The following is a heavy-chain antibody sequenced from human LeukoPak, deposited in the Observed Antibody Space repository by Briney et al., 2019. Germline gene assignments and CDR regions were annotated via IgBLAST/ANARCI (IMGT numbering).Heavy chain of an antibody. J-gene: IGHJ4*02. CDR2: ISSSSSYI. CDR3: ARDHGSGTIDY. D-gene: IGHD3-10*01. Sequence: KPGGSLRLSCAASGFTFSSYSMNWVRQAPGKGLEWVSSISSSSSYIYYADSVKGRFTISGDNAKNSLYLQMNSLRAEDTAVYYCARDHGSGTIDYWGQGTLVTVSS. CDR1: GFTFSSYS. V-gene: IGHV3-21*01.